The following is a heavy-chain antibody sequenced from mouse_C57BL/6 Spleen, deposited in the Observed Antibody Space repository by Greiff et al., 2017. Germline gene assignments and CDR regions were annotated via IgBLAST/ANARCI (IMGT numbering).Heavy chain of an antibody. CDR1: GYAFTNYL. CDR3: ARTHYYGSSYVNFDV. D-gene: IGHD1-1*01. CDR2: INPGSGGT. Sequence: VQLQQSGAELVRPGTSVKVSCKASGYAFTNYLIEWVKQRPGQGLEWIGVINPGSGGTNYNEKFKGKATLTADKSSSTAYMQLSSLTSEDSAVXFCARTHYYGSSYVNFDVWGTGTTVTVSS. V-gene: IGHV1-54*01. J-gene: IGHJ1*03.